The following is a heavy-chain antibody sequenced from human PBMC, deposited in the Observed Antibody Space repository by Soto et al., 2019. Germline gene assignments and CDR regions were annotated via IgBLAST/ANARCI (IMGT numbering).Heavy chain of an antibody. V-gene: IGHV1-69*02. Sequence: QVQLVQSGAEVKKPGSSVKVSCKASGGTFSSYTISWVRQAPGQGLEWMGRIIPILGIANYAQKFQGRVTITEDKSTSPAYMELSSVRSEDTAVYYCARADTAMGKDYWGQGTLVTVSS. CDR3: ARADTAMGKDY. CDR2: IIPILGIA. CDR1: GGTFSSYT. D-gene: IGHD5-18*01. J-gene: IGHJ4*02.